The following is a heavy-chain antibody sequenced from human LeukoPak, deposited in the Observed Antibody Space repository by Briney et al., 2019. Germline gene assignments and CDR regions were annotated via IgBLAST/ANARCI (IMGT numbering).Heavy chain of an antibody. D-gene: IGHD2-21*02. CDR2: FQYGGNS. V-gene: IGHV4-59*08. J-gene: IGHJ4*02. Sequence: SETLSLTCNVSGSPITAFYWSWIRQSPGKGLEWIGSFQYGGNSKYNPSLKSRVAMSVDTSKRQFSLKLSSVTAADTAVYYCASLRNVVTPFDYWGQGTLVTVSS. CDR3: ASLRNVVTPFDY. CDR1: GSPITAFY.